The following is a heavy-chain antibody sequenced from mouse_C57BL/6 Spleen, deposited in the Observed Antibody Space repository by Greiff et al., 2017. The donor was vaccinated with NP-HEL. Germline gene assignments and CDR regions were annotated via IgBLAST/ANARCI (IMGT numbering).Heavy chain of an antibody. CDR3: ARNYYYGSSGYFDV. Sequence: QVQLQQSGAELARPGASVKLSCKASGYTFTSYGISWVKQRTGQGLEWIGEIYPRSGNTYYNEKFKGKATLTADKSSSTAYMELRSLTSEDSAVYFCARNYYYGSSGYFDVWGTGTTVTVSS. CDR1: GYTFTSYG. J-gene: IGHJ1*03. D-gene: IGHD1-1*01. CDR2: IYPRSGNT. V-gene: IGHV1-81*01.